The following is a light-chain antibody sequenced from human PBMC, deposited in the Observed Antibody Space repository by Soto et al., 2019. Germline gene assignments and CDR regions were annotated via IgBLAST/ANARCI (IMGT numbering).Light chain of an antibody. Sequence: DIQMTRSPSTLSASVGDRVTITCRASQSISSWLAWYQQKPGKAPKLLIYKAYSLESGVASRFSGSGSGTDFTLTISSLQPDDFATYYCQQYNSYSLICGGENKEEIK. CDR1: QSISSW. CDR3: QQYNSYSLI. V-gene: IGKV1-5*03. J-gene: IGKJ4*01. CDR2: KAY.